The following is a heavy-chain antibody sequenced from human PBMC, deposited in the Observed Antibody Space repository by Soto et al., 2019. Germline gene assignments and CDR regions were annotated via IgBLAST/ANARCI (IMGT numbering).Heavy chain of an antibody. V-gene: IGHV3-23*01. CDR1: GFTFSSYA. D-gene: IGHD3-16*01. CDR2: ITSGGGDT. J-gene: IGHJ4*02. Sequence: EVHLLDSGGGLVQPGGSLRLSCAASGFTFSSYAMSWVRQVPGKGLEWVSGITSGGGDTYYVDSVKGRFTISRDNSKNILYLQMNSLRAEDTAVYYCAKEVAPIGAPLFDYWGQGTLVTVSS. CDR3: AKEVAPIGAPLFDY.